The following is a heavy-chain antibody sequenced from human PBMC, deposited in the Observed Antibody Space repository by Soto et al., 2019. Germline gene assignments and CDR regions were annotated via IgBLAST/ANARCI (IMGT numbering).Heavy chain of an antibody. CDR3: ARHITMDPLLVY. CDR2: IYSGGST. Sequence: EVQLVESGGDLIQPGGSLRLSCAASGFTVSSNYMSWVRQAPGKGLEWVSVIYSGGSTYYADSVKGRFTIPRDNSKNTLYLQMNSLRAEDTAVYYCARHITMDPLLVYWGQGTLVTVSS. J-gene: IGHJ4*02. D-gene: IGHD3-10*01. CDR1: GFTVSSNY. V-gene: IGHV3-53*01.